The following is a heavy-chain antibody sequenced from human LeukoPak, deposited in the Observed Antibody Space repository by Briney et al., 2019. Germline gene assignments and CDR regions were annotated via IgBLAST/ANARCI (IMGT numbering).Heavy chain of an antibody. CDR2: IYYSGST. D-gene: IGHD3-22*01. CDR3: AAFYDSSGYAIDPYYYYYMDV. Sequence: PSQTLSLTCTVSGGSISSGDYYWSWIRQPPGTGLEWIGYIYYSGSTYYNPSLKSRVTISVDTSKNQFSLKLSSVTAADTAVYYCAAFYDSSGYAIDPYYYYYMDVWGKGTTVTVSS. J-gene: IGHJ6*03. V-gene: IGHV4-30-4*08. CDR1: GGSISSGDYY.